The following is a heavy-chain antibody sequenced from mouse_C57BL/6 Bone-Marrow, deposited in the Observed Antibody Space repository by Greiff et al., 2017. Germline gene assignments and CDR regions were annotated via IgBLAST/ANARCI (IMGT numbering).Heavy chain of an antibody. V-gene: IGHV6-3*01. CDR3: TETGTLGFAY. J-gene: IGHJ3*01. CDR1: GFTFSNYW. Sequence: EVKLMESGGGLVQPGGSMKLSCVASGFTFSNYWMNWVRQSPEKGLEWVAQIRLKSDNYATHYAESVKGRFTISRDDSKSSVYLQMNNLRAEDTGIYYCTETGTLGFAYWGQGTLVTVSA. CDR2: IRLKSDNYAT. D-gene: IGHD4-1*01.